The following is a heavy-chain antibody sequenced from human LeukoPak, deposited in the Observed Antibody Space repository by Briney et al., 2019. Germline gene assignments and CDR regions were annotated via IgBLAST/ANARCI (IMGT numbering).Heavy chain of an antibody. V-gene: IGHV3-7*01. J-gene: IGHJ6*02. Sequence: GGSLRLSCAGSGFTFSNYWMSWVRQAPGKGLEWVANIKLDGSEKFYVDSVKGRFTISRDNVKNSLYLQMNSLRAEDTALYYCAREVTNRVVTAYYYYYGMDVWGQGTTVTVSS. CDR3: AREVTNRVVTAYYYYYGMDV. CDR2: IKLDGSEK. CDR1: GFTFSNYW. D-gene: IGHD2-21*02.